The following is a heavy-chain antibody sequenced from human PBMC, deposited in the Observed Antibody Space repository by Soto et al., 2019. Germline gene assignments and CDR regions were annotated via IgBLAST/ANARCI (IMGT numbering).Heavy chain of an antibody. CDR1: EYTFTGYY. J-gene: IGHJ5*02. CDR2: INPNSGGT. V-gene: IGHV1-2*04. Sequence: ASVKAYCKASEYTFTGYYMHCVRQPPGQGPEWMGWINPNSGGTNYAQKFQGWVTMTRDTSISTAYMELNNLRAEDTAVYYCAKGLPERRSAYYRYNWFDPWGHRTLVTVSS. D-gene: IGHD3-3*01. CDR3: AKGLPERRSAYYRYNWFDP.